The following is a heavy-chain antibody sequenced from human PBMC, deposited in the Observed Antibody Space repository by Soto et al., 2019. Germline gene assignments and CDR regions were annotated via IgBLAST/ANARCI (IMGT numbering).Heavy chain of an antibody. CDR2: INVGKGNT. CDR1: GYNFTPYS. D-gene: IGHD3-10*01. CDR3: VRDGVTIYKNPYNWFDL. J-gene: IGHJ5*02. Sequence: ASVKVSCKASGYNFTPYSMQWVRQAPGQRLEWMGWINVGKGNTEYSQKFQGRLTVTRDTSASTVYMELSSLRSEDTVVYYCVRDGVTIYKNPYNWFDLWGEGTLATVSS. V-gene: IGHV1-3*01.